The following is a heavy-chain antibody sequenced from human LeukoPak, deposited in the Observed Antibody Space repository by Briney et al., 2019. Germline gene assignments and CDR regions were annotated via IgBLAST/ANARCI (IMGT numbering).Heavy chain of an antibody. Sequence: GASLKVSCKASGYTFTSYGISWVRQAPGQGLEWMGWISAYNGNTNYAQKLQGRVTMTRDMSTSTVYMELSSLRSEDTAVYYCARSPVRFLEWLSHYMDVWGKGTTVTVSS. CDR2: ISAYNGNT. D-gene: IGHD3-3*01. CDR1: GYTFTSYG. CDR3: ARSPVRFLEWLSHYMDV. V-gene: IGHV1-18*01. J-gene: IGHJ6*03.